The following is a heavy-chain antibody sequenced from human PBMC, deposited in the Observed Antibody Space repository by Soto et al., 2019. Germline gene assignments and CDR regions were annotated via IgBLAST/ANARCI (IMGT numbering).Heavy chain of an antibody. Sequence: SETLSLTCAVSGYSISSGYYWAWIRQPPGQGLEWFGSISHSGSTYYNPSLKSRVTISVHTSKNQFSLDLTSVTAADTAIYYCARVHISGHGVDYWGQGTLVTVPQ. CDR2: ISHSGST. CDR3: ARVHISGHGVDY. CDR1: GYSISSGYY. V-gene: IGHV4-38-2*01. J-gene: IGHJ4*02. D-gene: IGHD5-12*01.